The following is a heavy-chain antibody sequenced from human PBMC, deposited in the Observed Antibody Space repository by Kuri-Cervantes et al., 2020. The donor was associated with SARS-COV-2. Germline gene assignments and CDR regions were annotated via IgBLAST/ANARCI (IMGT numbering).Heavy chain of an antibody. CDR3: AADQNGWFDP. Sequence: GESLKISCAASGFTFSSYSMNWVRQAPGKGLEWVSSISSSSSYIYYADSVKGRFTISRDNAKNSLYLQMNSLRSEDTAVYYCAADQNGWFDPWGQGTLVTVSS. J-gene: IGHJ5*02. CDR2: ISSSSSYI. CDR1: GFTFSSYS. V-gene: IGHV3-21*04.